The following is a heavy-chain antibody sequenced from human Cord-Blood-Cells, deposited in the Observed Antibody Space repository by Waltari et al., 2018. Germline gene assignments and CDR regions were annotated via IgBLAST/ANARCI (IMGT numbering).Heavy chain of an antibody. J-gene: IGHJ4*02. CDR1: GFTFSSYA. Sequence: EVQLLESGGGLVQPGGSLRLSCAASGFTFSSYAMSWVRQAPGRGLECVSDISGSGGSTYDADSVKGRFTISRDNSKNTLYLQMNSLRAEDTAVYYCAKDQRHNWNDFDYWGQGTLVTVSS. CDR2: ISGSGGST. D-gene: IGHD1-1*01. CDR3: AKDQRHNWNDFDY. V-gene: IGHV3-23*01.